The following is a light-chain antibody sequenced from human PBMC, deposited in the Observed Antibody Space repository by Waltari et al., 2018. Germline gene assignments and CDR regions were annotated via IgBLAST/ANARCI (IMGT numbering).Light chain of an antibody. CDR2: LGS. CDR3: MQALQTPFT. Sequence: DIVMTQSPLSLSVTPGEPASISCRSSQSLLYSNGFNYLDWYLQRPGQSPQVLIYLGSNRASGVTDRFSGSGSGTDFTLKISRVEAEDVGVYYCMQALQTPFTFGQGTKLEIK. J-gene: IGKJ2*01. CDR1: QSLLYSNGFNY. V-gene: IGKV2-28*01.